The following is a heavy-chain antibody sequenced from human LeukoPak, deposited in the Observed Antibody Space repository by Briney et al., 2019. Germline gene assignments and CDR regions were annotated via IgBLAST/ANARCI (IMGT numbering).Heavy chain of an antibody. D-gene: IGHD6-19*01. CDR2: ISSSSSTI. CDR1: GFTFSSYS. Sequence: QPGGSLRLSCAASGFTFSSYSMNWVRQAPGKGLEWVSYISSSSSTIYYADSVKGRFTISRDNAKNSLYLQMNSLRDEDTAVYYCARDSSSGWRNYFTSDYYYYGMDVWGQGTTVTVSS. J-gene: IGHJ6*02. V-gene: IGHV3-48*02. CDR3: ARDSSSGWRNYFTSDYYYYGMDV.